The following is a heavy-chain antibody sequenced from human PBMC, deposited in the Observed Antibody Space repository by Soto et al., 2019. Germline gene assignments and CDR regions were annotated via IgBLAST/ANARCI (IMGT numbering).Heavy chain of an antibody. CDR2: ISAYNGNT. V-gene: IGHV1-18*01. D-gene: IGHD6-13*01. CDR1: GYTFTSYG. CDR3: ARDTKWAAGTHYYGMDV. Sequence: GASVKVYCKASGYTFTSYGISWVRQAPGQGLEWMGWISAYNGNTNYAQKLQGRVTMTTDTSTSTAYMELRSLRSDDTAVYYCARDTKWAAGTHYYGMDVWGQGTTVTVSS. J-gene: IGHJ6*02.